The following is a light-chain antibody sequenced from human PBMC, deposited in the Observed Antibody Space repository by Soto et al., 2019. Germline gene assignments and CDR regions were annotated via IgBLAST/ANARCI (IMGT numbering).Light chain of an antibody. V-gene: IGKV3-20*01. J-gene: IGKJ5*01. CDR3: QQYVSSSIT. CDR1: QRVISVY. CDR2: DAS. Sequence: EIVWTRSPRTLSLSPGERATLTCRASQRVISVYLAWYQQKPGQAPRLLIYDASSRATGIPDRFSGSGSGTDFTLTISRLEPEDFAMYYCQQYVSSSITFGQGTRLEI.